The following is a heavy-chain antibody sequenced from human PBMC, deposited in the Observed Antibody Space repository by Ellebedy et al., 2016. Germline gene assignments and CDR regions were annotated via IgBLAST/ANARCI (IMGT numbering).Heavy chain of an antibody. D-gene: IGHD2-2*01. CDR1: GFTFSSYA. J-gene: IGHJ4*02. V-gene: IGHV3-30-3*01. Sequence: GESLKISXAASGFTFSSYAMHWVRQAPGKGLEWVAVISYDGSNKYYADSVKGRFTISRDNSKNTLYLQMNSLRAEDTAVYYCARGPYQLRNSHFDYWGQGTLVTVSS. CDR3: ARGPYQLRNSHFDY. CDR2: ISYDGSNK.